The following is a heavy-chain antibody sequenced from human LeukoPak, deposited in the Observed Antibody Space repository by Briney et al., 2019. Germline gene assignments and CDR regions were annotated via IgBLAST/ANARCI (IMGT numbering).Heavy chain of an antibody. CDR1: GFTFKNCW. D-gene: IGHD6-19*01. V-gene: IGHV3-74*01. CDR2: INSDGSST. Sequence: GGSLRLSCAASGFTFKNCWMHWVRQAPGKGLVWVSRINSDGSSTNYADSVKGRFTISRDNAKNTLYLQMNSLRAEDTAVYYCARDSGWGTGFDDWGQGTLVTVSS. CDR3: ARDSGWGTGFDD. J-gene: IGHJ4*02.